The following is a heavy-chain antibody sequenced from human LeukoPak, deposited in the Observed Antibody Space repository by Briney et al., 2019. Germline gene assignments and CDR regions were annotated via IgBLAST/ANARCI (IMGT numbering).Heavy chain of an antibody. J-gene: IGHJ4*02. CDR2: INPNSGGT. V-gene: IGHV1-2*02. CDR3: ARDKSGSSEFDY. D-gene: IGHD1-26*01. CDR1: GYTFTGYY. Sequence: ASVKVSCKASGYTFTGYYMHWVRRAPGQGLEWMGWINPNSGGTNYAQKFQGRVTMTRDTSISTAYMELSRLRSDDTAVYYCARDKSGSSEFDYWGQGTLVTVSS.